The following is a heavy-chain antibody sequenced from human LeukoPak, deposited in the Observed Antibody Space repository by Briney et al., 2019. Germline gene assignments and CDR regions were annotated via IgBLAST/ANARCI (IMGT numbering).Heavy chain of an antibody. CDR2: IKPDGSEE. CDR1: GFTFGDYA. D-gene: IGHD6-13*01. J-gene: IGHJ4*02. Sequence: GGSLRLSCTASGFTFGDYAMSWVRQAPGKGLEWVANIKPDGSEEYYVDSVKGRFTISRDNAKNSLFLQMSSLRAEDTAVYYCARAAVASAGDNWGQGTLVTVSS. CDR3: ARAAVASAGDN. V-gene: IGHV3-7*01.